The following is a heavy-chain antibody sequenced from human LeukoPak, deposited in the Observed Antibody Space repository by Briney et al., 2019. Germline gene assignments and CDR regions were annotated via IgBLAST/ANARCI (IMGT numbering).Heavy chain of an antibody. V-gene: IGHV4-34*01. CDR1: SGSFSGYY. J-gene: IGHJ5*02. CDR3: ARSRGIVVVPAAVAWFDP. D-gene: IGHD2-2*01. CDR2: INHSGST. Sequence: SETLSLTCAASSGSFSGYYWSWIRQPPGKGLEWIGEINHSGSTNYNPSLKNRVTISVDTSKNQFSLKLSSVTAADTAVYYCARSRGIVVVPAAVAWFDPWGQGTLVTVSS.